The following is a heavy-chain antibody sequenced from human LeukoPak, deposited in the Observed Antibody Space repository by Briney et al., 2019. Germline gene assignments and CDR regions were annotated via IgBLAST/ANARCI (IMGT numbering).Heavy chain of an antibody. CDR2: IYYSGST. D-gene: IGHD3-10*01. J-gene: IGHJ2*01. CDR1: GGSISSSSYY. Sequence: SETLSLTCTVSGGSISSSSYYWGWIRQPPGKGLEWIGSIYYSGSTYYNPSLKSRVTISVDTSKNQFSLKLSSVTAADPAVYYCARVSTYVVRYWYFYLWGGGTLVTVSS. V-gene: IGHV4-39*07. CDR3: ARVSTYVVRYWYFYL.